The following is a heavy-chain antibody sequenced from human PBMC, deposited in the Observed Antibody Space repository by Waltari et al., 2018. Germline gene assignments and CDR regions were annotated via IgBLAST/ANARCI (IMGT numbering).Heavy chain of an antibody. D-gene: IGHD6-6*01. J-gene: IGHJ4*02. CDR3: ATRMVLAARN. Sequence: EVQLVESGGGLIQPGGSLRLSCAASGFTVSNNYMSWVRQAPGKGLEWVSLIYSTGGTSYADYVKGRFTISRDNSKNTLYLQMNSLRVEDTAVYYCATRMVLAARNWGQGTLVTVSS. V-gene: IGHV3-53*01. CDR2: IYSTGGT. CDR1: GFTVSNNY.